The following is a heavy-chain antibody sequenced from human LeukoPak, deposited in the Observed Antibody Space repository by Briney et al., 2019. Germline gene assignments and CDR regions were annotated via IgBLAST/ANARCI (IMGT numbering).Heavy chain of an antibody. Sequence: GASVKGSCKASGYTFTSYGISWVRQAPGQGLEWMGWISSFNGKTNYAQKLQGRVTMTTDTSTSTAYMELRSLRSDDTAVYYCARDMGGAFDIWGQGTMVTVSS. CDR1: GYTFTSYG. J-gene: IGHJ3*02. CDR2: ISSFNGKT. V-gene: IGHV1-18*01. CDR3: ARDMGGAFDI. D-gene: IGHD3-16*01.